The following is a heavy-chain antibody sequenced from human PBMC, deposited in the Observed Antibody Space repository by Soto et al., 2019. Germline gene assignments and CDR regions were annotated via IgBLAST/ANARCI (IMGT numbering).Heavy chain of an antibody. CDR1: GGSIDSGAFS. V-gene: IGHV4-30-2*01. J-gene: IGHJ4*02. CDR3: ARIHWAQSSLDY. D-gene: IGHD6-19*01. CDR2: VTHSGTA. Sequence: SETLSLTCAVSGGSIDSGAFSLSWIRQPPGKGLEWIGYVTHSGTAYSIPSLNGRPTLSVDSPQTQFSLKLTSVTAADSAFYYCARIHWAQSSLDYWGRGILVTVSS.